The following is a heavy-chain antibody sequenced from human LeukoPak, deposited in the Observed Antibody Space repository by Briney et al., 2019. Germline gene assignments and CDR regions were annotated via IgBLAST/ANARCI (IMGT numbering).Heavy chain of an antibody. J-gene: IGHJ6*02. CDR3: ARGKSSVWPVGLCMDV. CDR1: GYTFTSYY. D-gene: IGHD6-19*01. CDR2: INPSAGTT. Sequence: GASVKVSCKASGYTFTSYYMHWVRQAPGQGLEWMGLINPSAGTTTYAQKFQGRVTVTRDTSTSTVYMDLSSLKSEDTAVYYCARGKSSVWPVGLCMDVWGQGTTVTVSS. V-gene: IGHV1-46*01.